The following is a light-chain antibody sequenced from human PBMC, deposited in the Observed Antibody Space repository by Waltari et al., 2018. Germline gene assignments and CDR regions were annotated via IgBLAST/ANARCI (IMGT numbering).Light chain of an antibody. CDR3: QQYGSSPLYT. CDR1: QSVSANQ. J-gene: IGKJ2*01. V-gene: IGKV3-20*01. Sequence: EIVVTQSPGTLSLSPGERATLSCRASQSVSANQLAWYQQKPGQPPRVLIYAASYRATGTPDRFSGSGSGTDFTLTISRLEPEDSAVYYCQQYGSSPLYTFGQGTKLEIK. CDR2: AAS.